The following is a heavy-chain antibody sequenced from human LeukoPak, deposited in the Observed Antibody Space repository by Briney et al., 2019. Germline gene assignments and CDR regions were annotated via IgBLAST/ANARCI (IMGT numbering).Heavy chain of an antibody. V-gene: IGHV1-2*02. CDR2: INPNSGGT. J-gene: IGHJ5*02. CDR1: GYTFTGYY. CDR3: ARDSEAEDFLTGDRNWFDP. Sequence: ASVRVSCKASGYTFTGYYMHWVRQAPGQGLEWMGWINPNSGGTNYAQRFQGRVTMTRDTSISTAYLDLSRLRSDDTAVYYCARDSEAEDFLTGDRNWFDPWGQGTLVTVSS. D-gene: IGHD3-9*01.